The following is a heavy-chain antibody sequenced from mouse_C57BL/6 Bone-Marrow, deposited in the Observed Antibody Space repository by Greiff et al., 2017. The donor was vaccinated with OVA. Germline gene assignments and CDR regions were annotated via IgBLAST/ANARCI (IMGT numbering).Heavy chain of an antibody. V-gene: IGHV3-6*01. D-gene: IGHD1-1*01. CDR2: ISYDGSN. CDR3: AREGDYGSSPWWFDV. CDR1: GYSVTSGYY. J-gene: IGHJ1*03. Sequence: DVQLQESGPGLVKPSQSLSLTCSVTGYSVTSGYYWNWIRQFPGNKLEWMGYISYDGSNNYNPSLKNRISITRDTSKNQFFLKLNSVTTEDTATYYCAREGDYGSSPWWFDVWGTGTTVTVSS.